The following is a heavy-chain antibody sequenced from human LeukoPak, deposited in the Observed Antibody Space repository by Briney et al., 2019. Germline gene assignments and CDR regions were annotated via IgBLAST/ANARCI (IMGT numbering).Heavy chain of an antibody. J-gene: IGHJ3*02. D-gene: IGHD1-1*01. CDR2: INPNSGGT. CDR1: GYTFTGYY. CDR3: ARGGRGTTGAFDI. Sequence: ASVKVSCKASGYTFTGYYMHWVRQAPGQGLDWMGWINPNSGGTNYAQKFQGWVTMTRDTSISTAYMELSRLRSDDTAVYYCARGGRGTTGAFDIWGQGTMVTVSS. V-gene: IGHV1-2*04.